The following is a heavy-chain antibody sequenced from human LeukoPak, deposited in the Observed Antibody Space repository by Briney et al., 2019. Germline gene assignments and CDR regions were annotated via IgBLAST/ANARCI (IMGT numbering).Heavy chain of an antibody. CDR3: ARDTGAAGYCSGGSCYV. J-gene: IGHJ4*02. D-gene: IGHD2-15*01. V-gene: IGHV1-46*01. CDR2: INPSGGST. Sequence: ASVKVSCKASGYTFTSYYMHWVRQAPGQGLEWMGIINPSGGSTSYAQKFQGRVTITTDESTSTAYMELSSLRSEDTAVYYCARDTGAAGYCSGGSCYVWGQGTLVTVSS. CDR1: GYTFTSYY.